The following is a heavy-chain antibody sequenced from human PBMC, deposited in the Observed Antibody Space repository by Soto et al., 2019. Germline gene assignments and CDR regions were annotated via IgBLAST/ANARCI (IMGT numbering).Heavy chain of an antibody. J-gene: IGHJ6*02. V-gene: IGHV1-18*01. CDR1: GYTFTSYG. CDR3: ARCLYSSSWSPYYYYGMDV. Sequence: ASVKVSCKASGYTFTSYGISWVRQAPGQGLEWMGWISAYNGNTNYAQKLQGRVTMTTDTSTSTAYMELRSLGSDDTAVYYCARCLYSSSWSPYYYYGMDVWGQGTTVTVSS. CDR2: ISAYNGNT. D-gene: IGHD6-13*01.